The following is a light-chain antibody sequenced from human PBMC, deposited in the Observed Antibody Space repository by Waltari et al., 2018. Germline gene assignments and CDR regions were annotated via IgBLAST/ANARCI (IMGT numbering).Light chain of an antibody. J-gene: IGLJ3*02. CDR1: SSNIGRNA. Sequence: QSVLTQPPSVSEAPRQRVTISCSGSSSNIGRNAVTWYQQLPGKAPKPLIYYNDLLPSGVSDRFSGSKSGTSGSLAISGLQSEDEANYYCVAWDDSLNGPVFGGGTRVTVL. V-gene: IGLV1-36*01. CDR2: YND. CDR3: VAWDDSLNGPV.